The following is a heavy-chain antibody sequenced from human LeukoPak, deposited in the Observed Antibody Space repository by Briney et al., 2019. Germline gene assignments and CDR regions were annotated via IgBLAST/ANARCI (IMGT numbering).Heavy chain of an antibody. CDR1: VFTFSSYA. V-gene: IGHV3-30*04. D-gene: IGHD6-13*01. Sequence: GRSLRLSCSASVFTFSSYAMHWVRQAPGKGLEWVAVLSYDGSNKYYAYSVKGRFTISRDNSKNTLYLQMNSLRAEDTAVYYCARAAAAGHFDYWGQGTLVTVSS. CDR2: LSYDGSNK. J-gene: IGHJ4*02. CDR3: ARAAAAGHFDY.